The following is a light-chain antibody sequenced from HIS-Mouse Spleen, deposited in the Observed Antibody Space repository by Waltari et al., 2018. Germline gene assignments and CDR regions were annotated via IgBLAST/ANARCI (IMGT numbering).Light chain of an antibody. CDR2: AAS. V-gene: IGKV1-39*01. CDR3: QQNYSTPK. J-gene: IGKJ1*01. CDR1: QSISRY. Sequence: DIQMTQSPSSLSAAVGDRVTITCRASQSISRYLNWYQQKPGKAPKLLIYAASSLQSGVPSRFSGSGSGTDFTLTISSLQPEDFATYYCQQNYSTPKFGQGTKVEIK.